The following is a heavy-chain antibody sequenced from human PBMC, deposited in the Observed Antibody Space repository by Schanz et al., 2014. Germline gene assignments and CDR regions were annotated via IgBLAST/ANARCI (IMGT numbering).Heavy chain of an antibody. CDR1: GFTFRGYA. Sequence: EVQLLEPGGGLVQPGGSLRLSCAASGFTFRGYAMSWFRQAPGRGLEWVSIISGSGGNTYYADAVRGRFTISRDNSKTTVYLQMNSLRAEDTAVYYCAKDAENTAMITDYFDYWGQGTLVTVSS. CDR3: AKDAENTAMITDYFDY. J-gene: IGHJ4*02. D-gene: IGHD5-18*01. V-gene: IGHV3-23*01. CDR2: ISGSGGNT.